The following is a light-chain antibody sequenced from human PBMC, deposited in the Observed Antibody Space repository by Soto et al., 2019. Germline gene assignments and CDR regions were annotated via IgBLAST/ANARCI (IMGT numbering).Light chain of an antibody. J-gene: IGLJ2*01. CDR2: GST. CDR3: QSYDNSLRGVI. Sequence: QSVLTQPPSVSGAPGQRVTISCTGSSSNIGTPYGVHWYQQLPGTAPKLLIYGSTNRPSGVPDRFSGSKSGTSASLAITGLQAEDEADYYCQSYDNSLRGVIFGGGTKLTVL. CDR1: SSNIGTPYG. V-gene: IGLV1-40*01.